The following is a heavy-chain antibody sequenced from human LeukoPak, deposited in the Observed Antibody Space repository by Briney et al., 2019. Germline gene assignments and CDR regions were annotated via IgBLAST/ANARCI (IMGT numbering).Heavy chain of an antibody. V-gene: IGHV3-33*01. D-gene: IGHD4-11*01. CDR2: MWYDGSNK. Sequence: AGGSLRLSCAASGFTFNSYGMHWVRQAPGKGLEWVAVMWYDGSNKYYADSVKGRFTISRDDSKNTLYLQMNSLRAEETAMYYCARGLPPVMKYYFDYWGQGTLVTVSS. CDR1: GFTFNSYG. J-gene: IGHJ4*02. CDR3: ARGLPPVMKYYFDY.